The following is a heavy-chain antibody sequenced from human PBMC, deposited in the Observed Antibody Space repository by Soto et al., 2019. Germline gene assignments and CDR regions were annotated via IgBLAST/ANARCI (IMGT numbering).Heavy chain of an antibody. CDR1: GGSISSGGYS. V-gene: IGHV4-30-2*01. Sequence: PSETLSLTCAVSGGSISSGGYSWSWIRQPPGKGLEWIGYIYHSGSTYYNPSLKSRVTISVDRSKNQFSLKLSSVTAADTAVYYCARAWVVRGVRFDPWGQGTLVTVS. D-gene: IGHD3-10*01. J-gene: IGHJ5*02. CDR3: ARAWVVRGVRFDP. CDR2: IYHSGST.